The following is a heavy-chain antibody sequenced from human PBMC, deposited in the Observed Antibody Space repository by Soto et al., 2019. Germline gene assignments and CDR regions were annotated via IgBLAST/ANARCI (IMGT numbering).Heavy chain of an antibody. V-gene: IGHV3-33*01. J-gene: IGHJ4*02. Sequence: QVQLVESGGGVVQPGRSLRLSCAASGFTFSSDGMHWVRQAPGKWLEWVAVIWYDGSNKYYADSVKGRFTISRDNSKNILYLQMNSLRAEDTAVYYCARDKLLGSTVGYYFDYWGQGTLVTVSS. D-gene: IGHD2-15*01. CDR3: ARDKLLGSTVGYYFDY. CDR2: IWYDGSNK. CDR1: GFTFSSDG.